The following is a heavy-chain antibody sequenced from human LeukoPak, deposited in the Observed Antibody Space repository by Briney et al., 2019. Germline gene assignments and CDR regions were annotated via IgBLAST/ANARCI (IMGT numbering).Heavy chain of an antibody. V-gene: IGHV3-21*01. D-gene: IGHD4-23*01. Sequence: GGSLRLSCAASGFTFSSYSMNWVRQAPGKGLEWVLSISSSSSYIYYADSVKGRFTISRDNAKNSLYLQMNSLRAEDTAVYYCVNDYGGNPRHYWGQGTLVTVSS. CDR2: ISSSSSYI. CDR3: VNDYGGNPRHY. J-gene: IGHJ4*02. CDR1: GFTFSSYS.